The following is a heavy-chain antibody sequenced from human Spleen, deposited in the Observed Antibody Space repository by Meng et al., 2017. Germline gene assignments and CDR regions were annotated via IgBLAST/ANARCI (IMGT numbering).Heavy chain of an antibody. J-gene: IGHJ5*02. D-gene: IGHD6-19*01. CDR3: AREVAVAGTFWFDP. Sequence: QVQLVQSGAEGKKPGASGKVSCKASGYTFTGYYMHWVRQAPGQGLEWMGWINPNSGGTNYAQKFQGWVTMTRDTSISTAYMELSRLRSDDTAVYYCAREVAVAGTFWFDPWGQGTLVTVSS. V-gene: IGHV1-2*04. CDR2: INPNSGGT. CDR1: GYTFTGYY.